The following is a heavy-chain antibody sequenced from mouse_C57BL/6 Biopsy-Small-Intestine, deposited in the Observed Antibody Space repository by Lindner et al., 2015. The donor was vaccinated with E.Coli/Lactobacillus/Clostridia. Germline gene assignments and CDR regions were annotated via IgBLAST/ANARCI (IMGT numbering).Heavy chain of an antibody. D-gene: IGHD4-1*01. CDR2: ILPGSGST. CDR1: GYTFPAYW. Sequence: VQLQESGAELMKPGASVKLSCKATGYTFPAYWIEWIRQRPGHGLEWIGEILPGSGSTNYNVKFKDKATFTADTSSNTTYMQLSSQTTEDSAIYYCARWEPYYAMDYWGQGTSVTVSS. V-gene: IGHV1-9*01. J-gene: IGHJ4*01. CDR3: ARWEPYYAMDY.